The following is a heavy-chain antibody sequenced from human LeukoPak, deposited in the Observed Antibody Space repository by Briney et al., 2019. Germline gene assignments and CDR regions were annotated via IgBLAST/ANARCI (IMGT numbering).Heavy chain of an antibody. D-gene: IGHD4-11*01. CDR1: GFTFSSYG. CDR3: AREGIYSNYGLYYMDV. Sequence: GGSLRLSCAASGFTFSSYGMHWVRQAPGKGLEWVAFISYDGNNKYYADSVRGRFTISRDNSKNTLYLQMNSLRAEDTAVYYCAREGIYSNYGLYYMDVWTKGTTVTVSS. CDR2: ISYDGNNK. J-gene: IGHJ6*03. V-gene: IGHV3-30*03.